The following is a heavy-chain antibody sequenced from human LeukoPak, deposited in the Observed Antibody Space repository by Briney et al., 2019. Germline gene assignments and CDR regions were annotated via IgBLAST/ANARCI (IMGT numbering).Heavy chain of an antibody. CDR2: IYYSGST. V-gene: IGHV4-39*01. D-gene: IGHD3-10*01. J-gene: IGHJ4*02. CDR1: GGSISSSSYY. CDR3: ARHPYYGSFDY. Sequence: SETLSLTCTVSGGSISSSSYYWGWIRQPPGKGLEWIGSIYYSGSTYYNPSLKSRVTISVDTSKNQFSLKLSSVTAADTAVYYCARHPYYGSFDYWGQGTLVTVSS.